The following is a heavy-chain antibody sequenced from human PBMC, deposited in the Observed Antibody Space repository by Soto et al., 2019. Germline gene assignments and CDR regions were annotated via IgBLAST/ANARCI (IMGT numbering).Heavy chain of an antibody. D-gene: IGHD1-20*01. Sequence: SETLSLTCTVSGGSISSYYWSWIRQPPGKGLEWIGYIYYSGSTNYNPSLKSRVTISVDTSKNHFSLKLSSVTAADTAVYYCARGPRYYYYYGMDVWGQGTTVTVSS. J-gene: IGHJ6*02. V-gene: IGHV4-59*01. CDR2: IYYSGST. CDR3: ARGPRYYYYYGMDV. CDR1: GGSISSYY.